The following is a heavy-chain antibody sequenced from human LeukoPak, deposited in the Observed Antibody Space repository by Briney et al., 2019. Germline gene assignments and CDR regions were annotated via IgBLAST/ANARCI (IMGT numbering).Heavy chain of an antibody. J-gene: IGHJ6*02. CDR3: ARVALNYGAPMDV. CDR1: GGSFSGYY. V-gene: IGHV4-34*01. Sequence: SETLSLTCAVYGGSFSGYYWSWIRQPPGNGLEWIGEINHSGSTNYNPSLKSRVTISVDTSKNQFSLKLSSVTAADTAVYYCARVALNYGAPMDVWGQGTTVTVSS. D-gene: IGHD4-17*01. CDR2: INHSGST.